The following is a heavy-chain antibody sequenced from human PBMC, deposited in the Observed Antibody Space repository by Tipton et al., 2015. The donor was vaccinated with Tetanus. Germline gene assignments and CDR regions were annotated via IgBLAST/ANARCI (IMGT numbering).Heavy chain of an antibody. D-gene: IGHD2-21*02. Sequence: QVQLVQSGAEVKKPGASVKVSCKASGYTFTGNEMHWVRQAPGQGLEWMGLINPYGGSTSSTQKFQGRVSLTRDTSTSTVYMELSSLTSEDMAVYYCARLTSCGGDCYYFDYWGQGSLVTVSS. CDR2: INPYGGST. J-gene: IGHJ4*02. CDR3: ARLTSCGGDCYYFDY. CDR1: GYTFTGNE. V-gene: IGHV1-46*01.